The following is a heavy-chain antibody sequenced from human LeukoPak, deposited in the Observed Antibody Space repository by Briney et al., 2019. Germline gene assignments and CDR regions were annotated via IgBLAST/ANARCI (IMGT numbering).Heavy chain of an antibody. J-gene: IGHJ5*02. CDR3: AKDQPDIVVVVAATPNWFDP. V-gene: IGHV3-30*04. Sequence: GRSLRLSCAASGFTFSSYAMHWVRQAPGKGLEWVAVISYDGSNKYYADSVKGRFTISRDNSKNTLYLQMNSLRAEDTAVYYCAKDQPDIVVVVAATPNWFDPWGQGTLVTVSP. CDR1: GFTFSSYA. CDR2: ISYDGSNK. D-gene: IGHD2-15*01.